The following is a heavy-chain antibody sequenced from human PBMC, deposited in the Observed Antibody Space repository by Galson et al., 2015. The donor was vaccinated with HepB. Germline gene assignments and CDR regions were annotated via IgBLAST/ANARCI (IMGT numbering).Heavy chain of an antibody. J-gene: IGHJ5*02. CDR1: GFTFSSYG. CDR3: ARSKAAAGHHNWFDP. V-gene: IGHV3-33*08. D-gene: IGHD6-13*01. CDR2: IWYDGSNK. Sequence: SLRLSCAASGFTFSSYGMHWVRQAPGKGLEWVAVIWYDGSNKYYADSVKGRFTISRDNSKNTLYLQMNSLRAEDTAVYYCARSKAAAGHHNWFDPWGQGTLVTVSS.